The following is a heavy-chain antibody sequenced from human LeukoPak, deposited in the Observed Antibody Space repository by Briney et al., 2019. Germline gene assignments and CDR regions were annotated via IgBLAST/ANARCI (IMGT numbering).Heavy chain of an antibody. D-gene: IGHD2-2*01. CDR2: INPNSGGT. CDR1: GYTFTGYY. Sequence: VSVKVSCKASGYTFTGYYMHWVRQAPGQGLEWMGWINPNSGGTNYAQKFQGRVTMTRDTSISTAYMELSRLRSDDTAVYYCAREYQLPLYYFDYWGQGTLVTVSS. V-gene: IGHV1-2*02. J-gene: IGHJ4*02. CDR3: AREYQLPLYYFDY.